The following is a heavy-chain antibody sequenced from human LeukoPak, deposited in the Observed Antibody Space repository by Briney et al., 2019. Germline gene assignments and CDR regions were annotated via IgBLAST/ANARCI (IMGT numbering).Heavy chain of an antibody. Sequence: SETLSLTCTVSGGSISSYYWSWIRQPAGKGLEWIGYIYYSGSTNYNPSLKSRVTISVDTSKNQFSLKLSSVTAADTAVYYCARWKVGVYYFDYWGQGTLVTVSS. CDR1: GGSISSYY. V-gene: IGHV4-59*01. CDR2: IYYSGST. CDR3: ARWKVGVYYFDY. J-gene: IGHJ4*02. D-gene: IGHD2-15*01.